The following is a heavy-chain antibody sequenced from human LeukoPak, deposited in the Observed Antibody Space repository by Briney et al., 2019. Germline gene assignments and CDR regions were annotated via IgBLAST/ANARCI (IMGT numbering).Heavy chain of an antibody. CDR2: ISSSSSYI. Sequence: GGSLRLSCAASGFTFSSYSMNWVRQAPGKGLEWVSSISSSSSYIYYADSVKGRFTISRDNAKNSLYLQMNSLRAEDTAVHYCARDSPYCGGDCYVFDYWGQGTLVTVSS. CDR1: GFTFSSYS. CDR3: ARDSPYCGGDCYVFDY. J-gene: IGHJ4*02. D-gene: IGHD2-21*01. V-gene: IGHV3-21*01.